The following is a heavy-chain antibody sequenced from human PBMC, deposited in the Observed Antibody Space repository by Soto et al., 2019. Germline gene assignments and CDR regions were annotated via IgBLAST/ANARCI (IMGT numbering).Heavy chain of an antibody. CDR2: ISSNGGST. J-gene: IGHJ6*02. Sequence: GGSLRLSCSASGFTFSSYAMHWVRQAPGKGLEYVSAISSNGGSTYYADSVKGRFTISRDNSKNTLYLQMSSLRAEDTAVYYCVNYYWSGNLNRIFGGDGYNLNYYYYYGMDVWGQGTTVTVSS. D-gene: IGHD1-1*01. CDR3: VNYYWSGNLNRIFGGDGYNLNYYYYYGMDV. CDR1: GFTFSSYA. V-gene: IGHV3-64D*08.